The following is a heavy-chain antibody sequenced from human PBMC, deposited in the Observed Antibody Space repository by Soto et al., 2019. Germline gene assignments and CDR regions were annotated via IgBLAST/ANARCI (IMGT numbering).Heavy chain of an antibody. CDR1: GGSISSYY. J-gene: IGHJ4*02. Sequence: QVQLQESGPGLVKPSETLSLTCTVSGGSISSYYWSWIRQPPGKGLEWIGYIYYSGSTNYNPSLKSPVPISVDTSKNQFSPELSSVTAADTAVDYPGHFDYWGQGTLVTVSS. CDR2: IYYSGST. V-gene: IGHV4-59*03. D-gene: IGHD3-10*01. CDR3: GHFDY.